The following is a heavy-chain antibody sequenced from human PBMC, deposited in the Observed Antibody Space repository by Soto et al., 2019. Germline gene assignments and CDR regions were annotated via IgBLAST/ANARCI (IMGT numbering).Heavy chain of an antibody. J-gene: IGHJ4*02. CDR2: ISAYNGNT. V-gene: IGHV1-18*01. Sequence: QVQLVQSGAEVKKPWASVKVSCKASGYTFTSFHISWVRQAPGQGLEWMGWISAYNGNTNYAQKRQGRVTMTTDTSTSTAYMERRSLRSYDTTVYYCARDAPPEDYGGQGTLVTGSS. CDR1: GYTFTSFH. CDR3: ARDAPPEDY.